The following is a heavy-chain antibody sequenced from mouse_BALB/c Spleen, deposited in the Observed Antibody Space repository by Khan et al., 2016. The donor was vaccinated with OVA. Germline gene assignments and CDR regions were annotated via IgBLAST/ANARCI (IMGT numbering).Heavy chain of an antibody. D-gene: IGHD4-1*01. Sequence: EVKLVESGGDLVKPGGSLKLSCAASGFTFSSYSMSWVRQIPDKRLEWVATMSSGGDYTYYPDSVKGRFTISRDNAKNTLYLQMSSLKSEDTAMYYCASHLTGSFAYWGQGTLVTVSA. CDR1: GFTFSSYS. J-gene: IGHJ3*01. CDR2: MSSGGDYT. CDR3: ASHLTGSFAY. V-gene: IGHV5-6*02.